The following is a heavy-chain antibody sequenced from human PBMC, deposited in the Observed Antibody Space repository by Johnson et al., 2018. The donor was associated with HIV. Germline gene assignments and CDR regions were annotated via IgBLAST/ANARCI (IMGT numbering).Heavy chain of an antibody. CDR3: TTGSCIDGVCYAFDV. Sequence: MQLVESGGGVVQPGRSLRLSCAASGFTFSSYAMSWVRQAPGKGLEWVGRTRNKANSYTTEYAASVKGRFTISRDDSKNSLYLQMNSLKAEDTAVYYCTTGSCIDGVCYAFDVWGQGTMVTVSS. CDR1: GFTFSSYA. CDR2: TRNKANSYTT. V-gene: IGHV3-72*01. D-gene: IGHD2-8*01. J-gene: IGHJ3*01.